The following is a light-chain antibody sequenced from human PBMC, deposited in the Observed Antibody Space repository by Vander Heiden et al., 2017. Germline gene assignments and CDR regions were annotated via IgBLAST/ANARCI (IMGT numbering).Light chain of an antibody. Sequence: QSALRQPRSVSGSPGQSVTISCTGTNNDVGGYNYVSWYQQHPAKVPKLIIFDVNQRPSGVPDRFSGSRSGNTASLTISGLQAEDEADYYCCSYAGSYTALFGGGTKLTVL. V-gene: IGLV2-11*01. CDR2: DVN. CDR3: CSYAGSYTAL. CDR1: NNDVGGYNY. J-gene: IGLJ2*01.